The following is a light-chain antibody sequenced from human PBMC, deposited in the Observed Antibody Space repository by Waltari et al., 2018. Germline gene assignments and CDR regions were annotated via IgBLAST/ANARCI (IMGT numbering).Light chain of an antibody. CDR1: QSVGST. CDR3: QKYNDWPLT. J-gene: IGKJ4*01. V-gene: IGKV3D-15*01. Sequence: ETVMMQSPATLSLSPGERATLSCRVSQSVGSTLAWYQQKPGQAPRLLIYYASTRATDIPDRFSGSGSGTEFTLTISSLDPEDVGVYYCQKYNDWPLTFGGGTKVEIK. CDR2: YAS.